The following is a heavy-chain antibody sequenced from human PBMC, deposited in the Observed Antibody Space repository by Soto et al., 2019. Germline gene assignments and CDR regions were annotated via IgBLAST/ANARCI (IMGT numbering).Heavy chain of an antibody. J-gene: IGHJ4*02. Sequence: QSGGSLRLSCAVSGFTFSSYEMNWVRQAPGKGLEWVSYISSSGSSTYYADSVKGRFTMSRDNAKKSLYLQMNSLRAEDTAVYYCAGEPYSSSPYWGQRTLVTFAS. V-gene: IGHV3-48*03. CDR3: AGEPYSSSPY. CDR1: GFTFSSYE. CDR2: ISSSGSST. D-gene: IGHD6-6*01.